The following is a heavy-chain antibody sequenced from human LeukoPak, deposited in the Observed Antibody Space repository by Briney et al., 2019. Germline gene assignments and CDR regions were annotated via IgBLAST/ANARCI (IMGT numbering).Heavy chain of an antibody. CDR3: ASHLGCYYWPGNEIN. CDR1: GGSISSYY. CDR2: IYYSGST. V-gene: IGHV4-59*01. J-gene: IGHJ4*02. D-gene: IGHD3-22*01. Sequence: SETLSLTCTVSGGSISSYYWSWIRQPSGKGLEWIGYIYYSGSTNYNPSLKSRVTISVDTSKNQFSLKLSSVTAADTAVYYCASHLGCYYWPGNEINWGQGTLVTVSS.